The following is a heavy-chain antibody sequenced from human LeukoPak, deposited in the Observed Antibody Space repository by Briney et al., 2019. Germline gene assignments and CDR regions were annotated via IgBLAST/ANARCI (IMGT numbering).Heavy chain of an antibody. Sequence: SETLSLTCAVSGGSISSGGYSWSWIRQPPGKGLEWIGYIYHSGSTYYNPSLKSRVTISVDRSKNQFSLKLSSVTAADTAVYYCATPGALYYYYGMDVWGQGTTVTVSS. J-gene: IGHJ6*02. CDR3: ATPGALYYYYGMDV. CDR1: GGSISSGGYS. V-gene: IGHV4-30-2*01. CDR2: IYHSGST. D-gene: IGHD7-27*01.